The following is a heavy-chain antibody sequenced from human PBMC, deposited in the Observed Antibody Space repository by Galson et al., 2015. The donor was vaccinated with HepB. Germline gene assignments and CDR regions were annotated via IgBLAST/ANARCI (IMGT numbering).Heavy chain of an antibody. D-gene: IGHD2-15*01. J-gene: IGHJ4*02. CDR1: GGSISSYY. Sequence: ETLSLTCTVSGGSISSYYWSWIRQPPGKGLEWIGYIYYSGSTNYNPSLKSRVTISVDTSKNQFSLKLSSVTAADTAVYYCARLSAGCYDYWGQGTLVTVSS. V-gene: IGHV4-59*08. CDR3: ARLSAGCYDY. CDR2: IYYSGST.